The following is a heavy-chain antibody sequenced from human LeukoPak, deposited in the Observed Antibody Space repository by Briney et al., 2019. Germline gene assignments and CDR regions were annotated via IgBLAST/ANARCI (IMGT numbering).Heavy chain of an antibody. D-gene: IGHD3-3*01. CDR3: VREYYYDFPQ. Sequence: SGGSLRLSCAASGFTFSDHYMDWVRQAPGKGLEWVGRSRAKIDSYTTEYAASVKGRFTISRDESENTLYLHMNSLKTEDTAVYCCVREYYYDFPQWGQGTLVTVSS. J-gene: IGHJ4*02. CDR2: SRAKIDSYTT. CDR1: GFTFSDHY. V-gene: IGHV3-72*01.